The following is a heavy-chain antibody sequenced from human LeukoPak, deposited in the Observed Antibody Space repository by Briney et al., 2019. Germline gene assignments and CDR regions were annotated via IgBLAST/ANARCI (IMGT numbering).Heavy chain of an antibody. J-gene: IGHJ3*01. D-gene: IGHD2/OR15-2a*01. CDR3: ARSDYFHN. V-gene: IGHV3-74*01. CDR2: SKYDGSTK. CDR1: GFSLSGSW. Sequence: GGSLRLSCEASGFSLSGSWMHWVRQAPGKGLMWVSQSKYDGSTKSYAASVRGRFTISRDNAKNTLYLHMDSLRAEDTAVYYCARSDYFHNWGQGAMVVVSA.